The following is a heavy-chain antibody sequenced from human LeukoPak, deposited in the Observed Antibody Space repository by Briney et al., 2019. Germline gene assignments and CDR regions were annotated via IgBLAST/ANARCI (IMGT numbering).Heavy chain of an antibody. V-gene: IGHV4-59*01. J-gene: IGHJ4*02. CDR2: IYYSGST. Sequence: SETLSLTCTVSSGSISSYYWSWIRQPPGKGLEWIGYIYYSGSTNYNPSLKSRVTISVDTSKNQFSLKLSSVTTADTAVYYCARAPHRYYYIDYWGQGTLVTVSS. CDR3: ARAPHRYYYIDY. D-gene: IGHD3-10*01. CDR1: SGSISSYY.